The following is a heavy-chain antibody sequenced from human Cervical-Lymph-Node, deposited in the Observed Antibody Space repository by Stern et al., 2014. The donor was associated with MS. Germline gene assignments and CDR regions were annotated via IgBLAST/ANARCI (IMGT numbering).Heavy chain of an antibody. Sequence: EEQLVESVGGLVQPGESLTLSCVDAGLTFSNYWMNWVPQAPGKGLEWVANIKQDGSEKDYVDSVKGRFTISRDNAHNSLYLHMHSLRAEDTAVYYCASAYHSRSLFQFWGRGTLVAVSS. J-gene: IGHJ4*02. V-gene: IGHV3-7*01. D-gene: IGHD6-13*01. CDR3: ASAYHSRSLFQF. CDR1: GLTFSNYW. CDR2: IKQDGSEK.